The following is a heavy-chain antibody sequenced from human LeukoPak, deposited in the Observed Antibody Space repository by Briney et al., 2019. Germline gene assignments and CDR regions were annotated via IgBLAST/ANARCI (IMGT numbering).Heavy chain of an antibody. V-gene: IGHV4-39*02. J-gene: IGHJ5*02. CDR1: GGSISGYGYY. CDR3: VRRPTDGCTGGVCNGYRNYFHP. D-gene: IGHD2-8*02. CDR2: HYYTTTN. Sequence: SETLSLTCTVSGGSISGYGYYWSWMPQPPGKEMEGIVHHYYTTTNNHYPSRTGRVTLPIATYHYHFSLRLTSVTAADTALYSCVRRPTDGCTGGVCNGYRNYFHPGGQGTLVTVSS.